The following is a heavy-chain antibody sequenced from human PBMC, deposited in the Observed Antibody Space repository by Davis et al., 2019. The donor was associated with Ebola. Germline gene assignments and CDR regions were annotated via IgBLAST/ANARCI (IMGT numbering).Heavy chain of an antibody. D-gene: IGHD2/OR15-2a*01. CDR1: GFIFSTYV. CDR2: GTSADT. CDR3: AKDNRNIWSEV. Sequence: GESLKISCSASGFIFSTYVMSWVRQAPGEGLEWVSTYGTSADTYYADSVKGRFTISRDNSKNTLYLQMNSLRVEDTAIYYCAKDNRNIWSEVWGQGTMVTVSS. J-gene: IGHJ3*01. V-gene: IGHV3-23*01.